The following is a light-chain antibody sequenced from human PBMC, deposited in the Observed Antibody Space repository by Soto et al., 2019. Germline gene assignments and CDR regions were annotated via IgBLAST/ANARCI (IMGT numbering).Light chain of an antibody. CDR3: HQYGSASWT. V-gene: IGKV3-20*01. Sequence: EIVLTQSPGTLSLSPGERATLSCRASQSVSSSYLAWYQQKPEQAPRLLIYGASSRATGIPDRFSGSGSGRDFTLTISRLEPEDFAVYYCHQYGSASWTFGQGTKVEIK. CDR2: GAS. J-gene: IGKJ1*01. CDR1: QSVSSSY.